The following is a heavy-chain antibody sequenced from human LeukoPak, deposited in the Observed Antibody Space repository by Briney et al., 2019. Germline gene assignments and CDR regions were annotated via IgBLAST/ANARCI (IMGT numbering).Heavy chain of an antibody. Sequence: PSETLSLTCTVSGGSISSSSYYWGWIRQPPGKGLEWIGYIYHSGSTYYNPSLKSRVTISVDRSKNQFSLKLSSVTAADTAVYYCARAGMEPGIAAAFDYWGQGTLVTVSS. D-gene: IGHD6-13*01. J-gene: IGHJ4*02. CDR3: ARAGMEPGIAAAFDY. V-gene: IGHV4-30-2*01. CDR2: IYHSGST. CDR1: GGSISSSSYY.